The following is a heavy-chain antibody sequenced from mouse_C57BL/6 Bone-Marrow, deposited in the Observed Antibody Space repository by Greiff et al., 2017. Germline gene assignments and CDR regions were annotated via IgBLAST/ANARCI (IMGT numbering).Heavy chain of an antibody. CDR1: GYTFTSYG. CDR3: ASGGPYYSNYEGFAY. V-gene: IGHV1-81*01. J-gene: IGHJ3*01. Sequence: VQLQQSGAELARPGASVKLSCKASGYTFTSYGISWVKQRTGQGLEWIGEIYPRSGNTYYNEKFKGKATLTADKSSSTAYMELRSLTSEDSAVYFCASGGPYYSNYEGFAYWGQGTLVTVSA. CDR2: IYPRSGNT. D-gene: IGHD2-5*01.